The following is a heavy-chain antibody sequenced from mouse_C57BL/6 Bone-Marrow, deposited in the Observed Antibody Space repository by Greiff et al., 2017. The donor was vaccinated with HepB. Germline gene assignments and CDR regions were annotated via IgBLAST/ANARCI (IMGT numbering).Heavy chain of an antibody. J-gene: IGHJ4*01. D-gene: IGHD2-4*01. CDR1: GYTFTDYY. CDR3: ARRGYDYAGSAMDY. V-gene: IGHV1-76*01. Sequence: QVTLKECGAELVRPGASVKLSCKASGYTFTDYYINWVKQRPGQGLEWIARIYPGSGNTYYNEKFKGKATLTAEKSSSTAYMQLSSLTSEDSAVYFCARRGYDYAGSAMDYWGQGTSVTVSS. CDR2: IYPGSGNT.